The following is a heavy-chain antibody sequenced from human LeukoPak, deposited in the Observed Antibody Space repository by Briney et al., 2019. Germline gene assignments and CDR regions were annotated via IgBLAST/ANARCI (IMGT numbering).Heavy chain of an antibody. CDR2: IYYTGST. D-gene: IGHD3-3*01. Sequence: SETLSLTCAVSGGSISSGGYYWSWIRQPPGKGLEWIAYIYYTGSTYYNPSLKSRVTMSVDTSKNQFSLRLSSVTAADTAVYYCAREFCPNPNSYYDFWSGYRAPLYYFDYWGQGTLVTVSS. V-gene: IGHV4-30-4*01. CDR3: AREFCPNPNSYYDFWSGYRAPLYYFDY. CDR1: GGSISSGGYY. J-gene: IGHJ4*02.